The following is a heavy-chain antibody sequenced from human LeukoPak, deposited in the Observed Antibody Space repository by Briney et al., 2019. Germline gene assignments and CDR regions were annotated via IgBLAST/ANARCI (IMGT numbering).Heavy chain of an antibody. CDR1: GGSISSGGYY. CDR3: ARLQYYFDY. V-gene: IGHV4-31*03. Sequence: PSETLSLTCTVSGGSISSGGYYWSWIRQHPGKGLEWNVYIYYSGSTYYNPSIKSRITITVDTSKNQFSLKLSSVTAADTAVYYCARLQYYFDYWGQGTLVTVSS. J-gene: IGHJ4*02. CDR2: IYYSGST.